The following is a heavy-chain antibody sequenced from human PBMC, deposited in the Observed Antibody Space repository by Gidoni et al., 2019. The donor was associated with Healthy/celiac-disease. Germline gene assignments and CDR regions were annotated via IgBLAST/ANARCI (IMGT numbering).Heavy chain of an antibody. Sequence: EVQLVESGGGLVQPGGSVRLSCAASGFTFSSYAMSWVRKAPGKGLEWVSAISGSGGSTYYADSVKGRFTISRDNSKNTLYLKMNSLRAEDTAVYYCAKKMDSGVNFDLWGRGTLVTVSS. CDR1: GFTFSSYA. V-gene: IGHV3-23*04. CDR3: AKKMDSGVNFDL. CDR2: ISGSGGST. J-gene: IGHJ2*01. D-gene: IGHD6-19*01.